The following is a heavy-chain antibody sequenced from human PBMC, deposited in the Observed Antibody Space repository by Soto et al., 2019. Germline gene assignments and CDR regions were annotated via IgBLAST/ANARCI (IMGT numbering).Heavy chain of an antibody. Sequence: QVQLVESGGGVVQPGRSLRLSCAASGFTFSSYAIHWVRQAPGKGLEWVAMISYDGNDENYADSVKGRFTISRDNSKNTLFLQMSSLRPDDTAVYYCAKDRHVWGTSTDFDYWGQGALVTVSS. D-gene: IGHD3-16*01. CDR1: GFTFSSYA. V-gene: IGHV3-30*18. CDR2: ISYDGNDE. J-gene: IGHJ4*02. CDR3: AKDRHVWGTSTDFDY.